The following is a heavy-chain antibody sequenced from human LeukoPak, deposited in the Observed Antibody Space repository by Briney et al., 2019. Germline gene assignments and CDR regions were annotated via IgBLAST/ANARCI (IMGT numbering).Heavy chain of an antibody. CDR3: AREKRIAAAGNSLDY. J-gene: IGHJ4*02. D-gene: IGHD6-13*01. V-gene: IGHV3-74*01. CDR2: INSDGSST. Sequence: GGSLRLSCAASGFTFSSYAMSWVRQAPGKGLVWVSRINSDGSSTSYADSVKGRFTISRDNAKNTLYLQMNSLRAEDTAVYYCAREKRIAAAGNSLDYWGQGTLVTVSS. CDR1: GFTFSSYA.